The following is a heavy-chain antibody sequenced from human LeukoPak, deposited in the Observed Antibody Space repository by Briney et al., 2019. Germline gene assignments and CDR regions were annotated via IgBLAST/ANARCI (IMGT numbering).Heavy chain of an antibody. CDR1: GGSISDYY. CDR2: IYYSGST. CDR3: ARRNVGSGWYGVDY. D-gene: IGHD6-19*01. Sequence: SETLSLTCTVSGGSISDYYWGWIRQPPGKGLEWIGSIYYSGSTYYNPSLKSRVTISVDTSKNQFSLKLSSVTAADTAVYYCARRNVGSGWYGVDYWGQGTLVTVSS. J-gene: IGHJ4*02. V-gene: IGHV4-39*01.